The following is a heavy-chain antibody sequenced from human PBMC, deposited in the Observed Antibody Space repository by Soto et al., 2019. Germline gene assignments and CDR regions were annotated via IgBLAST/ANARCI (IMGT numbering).Heavy chain of an antibody. J-gene: IGHJ4*02. CDR1: GYPFPSSD. CDR3: AKQGLLHCSGTSSPYYFDS. V-gene: IGHV1-8*01. CDR2: MNPNSGNT. Sequence: GASVKVSCKASGYPFPSSDINWVRQATGQGLEWMGWMNPNSGNTGYAQKFQGRVTMTRNTSINTAYMELSSLRSEDTAVYYCAKQGLLHCSGTSSPYYFDSWGEGTLVPVS. D-gene: IGHD2-2*01.